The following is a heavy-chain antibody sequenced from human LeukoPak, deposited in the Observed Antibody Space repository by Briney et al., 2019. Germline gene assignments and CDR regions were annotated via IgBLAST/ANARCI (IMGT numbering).Heavy chain of an antibody. Sequence: HSETLSLTCTVSGASVSGGGYYWSWIRQHPGKGLEWIGFTSYSGGAYYNPSLMSRITMSVDRSQNQFSLKMRDVTAADTAVYFRATAEWEYFYFDSWGQGALVAVSS. J-gene: IGHJ4*02. CDR1: GASVSGGGYY. CDR2: TSYSGGA. D-gene: IGHD1-26*01. V-gene: IGHV4-31*03. CDR3: ATAEWEYFYFDS.